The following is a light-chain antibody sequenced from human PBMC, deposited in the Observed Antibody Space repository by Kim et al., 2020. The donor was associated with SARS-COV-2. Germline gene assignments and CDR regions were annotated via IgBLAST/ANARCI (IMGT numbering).Light chain of an antibody. Sequence: GQSITISCTGTSSDIGYFNYVSWFQQHPGKAPKLIIYDVTIRPSGISYRFSGPKSGNTASLTISGLQAEDETDYYCSSYATSSTWVFGGGTQLTVL. CDR3: SSYATSSTWV. V-gene: IGLV2-14*03. J-gene: IGLJ3*02. CDR1: SSDIGYFNY. CDR2: DVT.